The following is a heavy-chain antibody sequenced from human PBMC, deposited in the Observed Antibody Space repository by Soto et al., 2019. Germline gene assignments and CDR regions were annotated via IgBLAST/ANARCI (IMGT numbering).Heavy chain of an antibody. CDR3: ARGRDLWWNYYYYGMDV. J-gene: IGHJ6*02. D-gene: IGHD2-21*01. CDR1: GGSFSGYY. CDR2: INHSGST. Sequence: LSLTCAVYGGSFSGYYWSWIRQPPGKGLEWIGEINHSGSTNYNPSLKSRVTISVDTSKNQFSLKLSSVTAADTAVYYCARGRDLWWNYYYYGMDVWGQGTTVTV. V-gene: IGHV4-34*01.